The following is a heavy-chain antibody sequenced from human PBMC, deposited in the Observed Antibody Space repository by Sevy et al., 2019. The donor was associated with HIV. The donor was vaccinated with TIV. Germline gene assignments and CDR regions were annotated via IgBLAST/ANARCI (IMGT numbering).Heavy chain of an antibody. CDR1: GFTFSSYS. V-gene: IGHV3-48*02. CDR3: ARDRVLTDYYFDY. CDR2: ISSSSSTI. J-gene: IGHJ4*02. Sequence: GGSLRLSCAASGFTFSSYSMNWVRQAPGKGLEWVSYISSSSSTIYYADSVKGRFTISRDNAKNSPYLQMNSLRDEDTAVYYCARDRVLTDYYFDYWGQGTLVTVSS.